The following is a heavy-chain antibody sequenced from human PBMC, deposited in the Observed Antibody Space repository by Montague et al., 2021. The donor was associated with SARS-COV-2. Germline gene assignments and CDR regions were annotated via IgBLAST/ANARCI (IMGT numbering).Heavy chain of an antibody. CDR1: GGSFSGYY. V-gene: IGHV4-34*01. Sequence: SETLSLTCAVYGGSFSGYYWTWIRQPPGKGLEWIGDINLGGRTNYNPSLKSRVTISAETSKNQFSLRVNSVTAADTAVYFCARGIRGVIILYDYYLMDVWGQGTTVSVSS. J-gene: IGHJ6*02. D-gene: IGHD3-10*01. CDR3: ARGIRGVIILYDYYLMDV. CDR2: INLGGRT.